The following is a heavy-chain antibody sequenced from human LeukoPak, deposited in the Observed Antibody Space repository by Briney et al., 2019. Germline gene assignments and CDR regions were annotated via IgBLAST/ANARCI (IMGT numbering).Heavy chain of an antibody. V-gene: IGHV4-38-2*01. J-gene: IGHJ4*02. CDR3: ARVRRDGSPFDY. CDR2: IYHSGST. CDR1: GGSFSSYY. D-gene: IGHD5-24*01. Sequence: PSETLSLTCAVYGGSFSSYYWGWIRQPPGKGLEWIGSIYHSGSTYYNPSLKSRVTISVDTSKNQFSLKLSSVTAADTAVYYCARVRRDGSPFDYWGQGTLVTVSS.